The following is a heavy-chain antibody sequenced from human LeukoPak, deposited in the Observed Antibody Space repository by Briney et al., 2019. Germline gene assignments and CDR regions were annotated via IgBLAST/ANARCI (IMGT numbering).Heavy chain of an antibody. Sequence: GASVKVSCKASGYTFTGYYMHWVRQAPGQGLEWMGRIIPIFGTANYAQRFQGRVTITTDESTSTAYMELSSLRSEDTAVYYCARGFYGDYLGYWGQGTLVTVSS. V-gene: IGHV1-69*05. J-gene: IGHJ4*02. CDR1: GYTFTGYY. CDR2: IIPIFGTA. D-gene: IGHD4-17*01. CDR3: ARGFYGDYLGY.